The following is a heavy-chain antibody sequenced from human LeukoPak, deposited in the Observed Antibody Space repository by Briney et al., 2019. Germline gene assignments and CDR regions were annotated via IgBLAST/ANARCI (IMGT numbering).Heavy chain of an antibody. CDR1: GFTFSSYW. J-gene: IGHJ4*02. CDR3: ARDSVRLPDY. V-gene: IGHV3-7*01. Sequence: GGSLRLSCAASGFTFSSYWMSWVRQAPEKGLEWVANIKQDGSEKYYVDSVKGRFTISRDNAMNSLCLQMNSLRAEDTAVYYCARDSVRLPDYWGQGTLVTVSS. CDR2: IKQDGSEK.